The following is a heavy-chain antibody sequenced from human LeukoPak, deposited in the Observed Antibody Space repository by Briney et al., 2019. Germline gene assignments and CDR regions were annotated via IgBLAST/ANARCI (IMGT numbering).Heavy chain of an antibody. CDR3: ARELAMPPYYYYGMDV. D-gene: IGHD2-2*01. CDR1: GGSISSYY. V-gene: IGHV4-59*01. CDR2: IYYSGST. J-gene: IGHJ6*02. Sequence: SETLSLTCTVSGGSISSYYWSWIRQPPGKGLEWIGYIYYSGSTNYNPSLKSRVTISVDTSKNQFSLKLSSVTAADTTVYYCARELAMPPYYYYGMDVWGQGTTVTVSS.